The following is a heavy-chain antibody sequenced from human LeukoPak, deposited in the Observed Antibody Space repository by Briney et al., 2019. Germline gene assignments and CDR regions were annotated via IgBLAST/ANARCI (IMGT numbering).Heavy chain of an antibody. J-gene: IGHJ4*02. Sequence: GASVKVSCKASGGTFSNYAISRVRQAPGQGLEWMGGIIPLFDTADYAQKFQGRLTITADESTSTAYMELSSLRAEDTAVYYCARDLVGSHTGYSSGAWDYWGQGTLVTVSS. CDR1: GGTFSNYA. CDR3: ARDLVGSHTGYSSGAWDY. V-gene: IGHV1-69*13. CDR2: IIPLFDTA. D-gene: IGHD3-9*01.